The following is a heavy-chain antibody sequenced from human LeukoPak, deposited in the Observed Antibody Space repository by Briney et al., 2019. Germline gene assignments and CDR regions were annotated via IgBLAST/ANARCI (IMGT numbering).Heavy chain of an antibody. Sequence: GSLRLSCAASGFTFSSYAVTWVRQAPGKGLEWVSAISGTGGTTYYTDSVKGRFTISRDNSKNTLFLQMNSLRAEDTALYYCAKTYSSGWYLDYRGQGTLVTVSS. V-gene: IGHV3-23*01. CDR2: ISGTGGTT. CDR1: GFTFSSYA. CDR3: AKTYSSGWYLDY. J-gene: IGHJ4*02. D-gene: IGHD6-19*01.